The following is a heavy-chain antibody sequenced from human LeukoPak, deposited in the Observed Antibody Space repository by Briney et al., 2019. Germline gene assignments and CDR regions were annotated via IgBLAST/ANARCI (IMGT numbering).Heavy chain of an antibody. CDR3: AKRQEWFGELSPDY. V-gene: IGHV3-30*18. D-gene: IGHD3-10*01. J-gene: IGHJ4*02. Sequence: GGSLRLSCAASGFTFSSYGMRWVRQAPGKGLEWVAVISYDGSNKYYADSVKGRFTISRDNSKNTLYLQMNSLRAEDTAVYYCAKRQEWFGELSPDYWGQGTLVTVSS. CDR2: ISYDGSNK. CDR1: GFTFSSYG.